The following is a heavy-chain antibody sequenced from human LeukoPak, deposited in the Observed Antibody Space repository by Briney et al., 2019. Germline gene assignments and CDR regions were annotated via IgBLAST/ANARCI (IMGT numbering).Heavy chain of an antibody. J-gene: IGHJ4*02. V-gene: IGHV3-23*01. CDR3: AKGVDYGRPGYFDY. Sequence: GGSLRPSCAASGFTFSSYAMSWVRQAPGKGLEWVSGISGSGGSTYYADSVKGRFTISRDNSKNTLYLQMNSLRAEDTAVYYCAKGVDYGRPGYFDYWGQGTLVTASS. D-gene: IGHD4-17*01. CDR2: ISGSGGST. CDR1: GFTFSSYA.